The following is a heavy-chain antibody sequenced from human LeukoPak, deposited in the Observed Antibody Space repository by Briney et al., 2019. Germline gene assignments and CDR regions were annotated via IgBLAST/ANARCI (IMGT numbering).Heavy chain of an antibody. D-gene: IGHD2-2*01. J-gene: IGHJ4*02. CDR3: ARLVGEQPDFDY. V-gene: IGHV4-39*01. Sequence: SETLSLTCTVSGGSISNSDYYWGWIRQPPGKGLEWIGSIYYSGNTYYNPSLKSLITISVDTSKNQFSLKLSSVTAADTAVYYCARLVGEQPDFDYWGQGTLVTVSS. CDR1: GGSISNSDYY. CDR2: IYYSGNT.